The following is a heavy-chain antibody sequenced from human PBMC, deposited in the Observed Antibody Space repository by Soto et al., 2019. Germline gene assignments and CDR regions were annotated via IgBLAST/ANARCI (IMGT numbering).Heavy chain of an antibody. CDR3: ARGYYYDSSGYYYDY. D-gene: IGHD3-22*01. J-gene: IGHJ4*02. CDR1: GFTFSSYW. Sequence: EVQLVESGGGLVQPGGSLRLSCAASGFTFSSYWMHWVRQAPGKGLVWVSRINSDGCSTSYADSVKGRFTISRDNAKNTLYLQMNSLRAEDTAVYYCARGYYYDSSGYYYDYWGQGTLVTVSS. CDR2: INSDGCST. V-gene: IGHV3-74*01.